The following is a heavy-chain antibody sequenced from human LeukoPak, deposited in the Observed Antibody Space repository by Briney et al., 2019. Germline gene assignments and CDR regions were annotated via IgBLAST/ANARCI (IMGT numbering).Heavy chain of an antibody. Sequence: SETLSLTCTVSGASISSDCWSWIRQSPGKGLEWIGFIYYTGGTDYNPSLKSRVTISRDTSKNQFSLNLSSVTAADTAVYYCAKGLYNYGNYFDPWGQGALATVSA. J-gene: IGHJ5*02. CDR1: GASISSDC. CDR3: AKGLYNYGNYFDP. D-gene: IGHD5-18*01. V-gene: IGHV4-59*01. CDR2: IYYTGGT.